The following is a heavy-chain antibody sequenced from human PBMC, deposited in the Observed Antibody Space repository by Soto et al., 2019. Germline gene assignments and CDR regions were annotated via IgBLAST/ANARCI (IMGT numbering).Heavy chain of an antibody. D-gene: IGHD2-21*01. CDR3: ARGNDWKSSTFDI. CDR2: VYYSGGT. CDR1: GGSLTDHY. J-gene: IGHJ3*02. Sequence: QVQLQESGPGLVKPSETLSLTCTVAGGSLTDHYWNWFRQSPGKGLHWIGYVYYSGGTNYNPSLKSRVTMSVDKSKNQLSLYLRSVTAADTAVYYCARGNDWKSSTFDIWGQGTMFSVSS. V-gene: IGHV4-59*11.